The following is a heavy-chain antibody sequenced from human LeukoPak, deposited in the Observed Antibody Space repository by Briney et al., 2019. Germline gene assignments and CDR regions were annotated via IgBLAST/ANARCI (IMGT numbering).Heavy chain of an antibody. CDR2: IIPYNGNT. Sequence: GASVKVSCKASGYTFSSYGITWVRQAPGQGLEWMGWIIPYNGNTNYAQKLQDSVTMTTDTSTSTAYMELRSLRSDDTAVYYCARASGYCTDTSCPDMDYWGQGTLVTVSS. V-gene: IGHV1-18*01. J-gene: IGHJ4*02. D-gene: IGHD2-2*01. CDR3: ARASGYCTDTSCPDMDY. CDR1: GYTFSSYG.